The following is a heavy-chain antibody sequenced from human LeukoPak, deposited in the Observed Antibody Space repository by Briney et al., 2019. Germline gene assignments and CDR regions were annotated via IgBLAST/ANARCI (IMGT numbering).Heavy chain of an antibody. D-gene: IGHD5-12*01. V-gene: IGHV4-39*07. CDR3: ARDGRSGYEDL. Sequence: SETLSLTCTVSGVSIKTNSDYWGWLRQPPGKGLEWIGSIYHVGCTYYNPSLKSRVTISIDTSKNQFSLKLTSVTAADTAIYYCARDGRSGYEDLWGPGTLVTVSS. CDR2: IYHVGCT. CDR1: GVSIKTNSDY. J-gene: IGHJ5*02.